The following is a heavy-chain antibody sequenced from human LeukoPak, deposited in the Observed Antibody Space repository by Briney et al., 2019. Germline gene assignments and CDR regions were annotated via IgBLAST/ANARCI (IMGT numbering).Heavy chain of an antibody. CDR3: VRDGDDFNFDP. CDR2: VIRDGSFT. J-gene: IGHJ5*02. Sequence: GGSLRLSCAASGFTFRSYWMHWVRQAPGKGLEWVSRVIRDGSFTNYADSVKGRFTISRGNAKNTLYLQMSSLRAEDTAVYFCVRDGDDFNFDPWGQGTLVTVSS. V-gene: IGHV3-74*01. CDR1: GFTFRSYW. D-gene: IGHD7-27*01.